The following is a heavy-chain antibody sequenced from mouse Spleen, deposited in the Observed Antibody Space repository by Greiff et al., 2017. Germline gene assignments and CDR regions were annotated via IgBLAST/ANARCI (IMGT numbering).Heavy chain of an antibody. CDR3: ARRGLSGPYYFDY. Sequence: EVKLMESGPGLVKPSQSLSLTCSVTGYSITSGYYGNWRRQFPGTKLAWLGYLRYDGSHNYTPSLKHRISITRDTSKNQFFLRLNSVTTEDTATYSCARRGLSGPYYFDYWGQGTTLTVSS. D-gene: IGHD6-2*01. CDR2: LRYDGSH. J-gene: IGHJ2*01. V-gene: IGHV3-6*01. CDR1: GYSITSGYY.